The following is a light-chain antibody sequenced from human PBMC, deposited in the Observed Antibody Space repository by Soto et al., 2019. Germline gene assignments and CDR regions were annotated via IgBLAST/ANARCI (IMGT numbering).Light chain of an antibody. CDR1: QSVSSSY. J-gene: IGKJ3*01. V-gene: IGKV3-20*01. CDR2: GAS. CDR3: QQYSSSPPT. Sequence: EIVLTQSPGTLSLSPGERATLSCRASQSVSSSYLAWYQQKPGQAPRLFIFGASSRASGTPDRFSGSRSGTDFTLTIRRLEPEDFAVYYCQQYSSSPPTFGPGTKVDIK.